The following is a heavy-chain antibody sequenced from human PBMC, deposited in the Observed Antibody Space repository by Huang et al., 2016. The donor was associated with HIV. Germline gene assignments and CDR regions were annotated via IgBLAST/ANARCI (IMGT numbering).Heavy chain of an antibody. Sequence: QVQLVQSGAEVKKPGSSVKVSSSLGTQTYICNVRQAPGQGLEWMGAIIPLFKTVHYAQKFQDKGTITADESRTVIYMELTSLRSEDTAIYYCARPHHYDSSGHHWYFDLWGRGTLVTVSS. D-gene: IGHD3-22*01. J-gene: IGHJ2*01. V-gene: IGHV1-69*13. CDR3: ARPHHYDSSGHHWYFDL. CDR1: TQTY. CDR2: IIPLFKTV.